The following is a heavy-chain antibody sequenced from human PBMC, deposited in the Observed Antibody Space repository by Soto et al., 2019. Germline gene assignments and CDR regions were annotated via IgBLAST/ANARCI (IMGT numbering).Heavy chain of an antibody. J-gene: IGHJ6*03. D-gene: IGHD3-3*01. V-gene: IGHV1-2*04. Sequence: ASVKVSCKASGYTFTGYYMHWVRQAPGQGLEWMGWINPNSGGTNYAQKFQGWVTMTRDTSISTAYMELRSLRSDDTAVYYCARGWGVYDFWSGPSPYYYYMDVWGKGTTVTVSS. CDR3: ARGWGVYDFWSGPSPYYYYMDV. CDR2: INPNSGGT. CDR1: GYTFTGYY.